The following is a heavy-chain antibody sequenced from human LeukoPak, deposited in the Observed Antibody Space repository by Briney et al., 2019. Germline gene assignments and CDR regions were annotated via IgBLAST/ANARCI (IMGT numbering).Heavy chain of an antibody. CDR2: IYYSGST. J-gene: IGHJ3*01. V-gene: IGHV4-59*08. Sequence: SETLSLTCTVSGGSISSYYWSWIRQPPGKGLEWIGYIYYSGSTNYNPSLKSRVTISVDTSKNQFSLKLSSVTATDTAVYYCVTDGFDFWGQGTMVTVSS. CDR1: GGSISSYY. CDR3: VTDGFDF.